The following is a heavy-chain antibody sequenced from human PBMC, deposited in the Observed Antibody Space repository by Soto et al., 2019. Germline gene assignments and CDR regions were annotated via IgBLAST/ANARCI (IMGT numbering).Heavy chain of an antibody. CDR3: ARASKMPTDRGGYFYYGMDV. J-gene: IGHJ6*02. V-gene: IGHV4-30-4*01. Sequence: PSETLSLTCTVSGGSIRSGDNYWSWIRQPPGKGLEWIGYTYYSGSTYYNPSLKSRVTISVDTSKNQFSLTLSSVTAADTAVYYCARASKMPTDRGGYFYYGMDVWGQGTTVTV. D-gene: IGHD3-10*01. CDR2: TYYSGST. CDR1: GGSIRSGDNY.